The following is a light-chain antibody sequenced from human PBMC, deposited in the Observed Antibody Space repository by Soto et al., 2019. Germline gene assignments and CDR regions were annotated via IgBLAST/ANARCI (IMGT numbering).Light chain of an antibody. CDR3: HSYDTSTWV. J-gene: IGLJ3*02. CDR2: EAS. CDR1: STDFVSYNR. V-gene: IGLV2-18*02. Sequence: QSALTQPPSVSGSPGQSVTISCTGTSTDFVSYNRVSWYQQPPGTAPKLIIYEASNRPSGVPDRFSGSVDSSSNSASLTISGLKTEDEADYYCHSYDTSTWVFGGGTKLTVL.